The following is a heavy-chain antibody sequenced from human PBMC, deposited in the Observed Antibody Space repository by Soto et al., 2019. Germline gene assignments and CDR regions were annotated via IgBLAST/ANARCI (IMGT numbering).Heavy chain of an antibody. J-gene: IGHJ6*02. CDR1: GYSFASYW. V-gene: IGHV5-51*01. CDR3: ARHLRAYGMDV. CDR2: IHPGDSDT. Sequence: GESLQISCKVSGYSFASYWIGWVRQMPGKGLEWLAIIHPGDSDTIYSPSFQGQVTISADKSISTAYLQWTSVKASDTAIYYCARHLRAYGMDVWGQGSNVTVS.